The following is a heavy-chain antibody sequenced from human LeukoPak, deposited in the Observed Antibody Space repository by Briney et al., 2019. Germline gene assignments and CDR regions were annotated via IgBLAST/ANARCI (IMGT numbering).Heavy chain of an antibody. Sequence: GASVTVSCKASGYTFTGYHMHWVRQAPGQGRAWMGWINPNSGGTNYAQKFQGRVTMTRNTSISTAYMELGRLRSEDTAVYYCARSRYSGYDRALDYWGQGTLVTVSS. J-gene: IGHJ4*02. D-gene: IGHD5-12*01. CDR3: ARSRYSGYDRALDY. CDR2: INPNSGGT. CDR1: GYTFTGYH. V-gene: IGHV1-2*02.